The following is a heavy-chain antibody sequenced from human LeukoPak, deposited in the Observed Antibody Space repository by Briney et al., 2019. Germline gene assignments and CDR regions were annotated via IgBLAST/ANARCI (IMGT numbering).Heavy chain of an antibody. V-gene: IGHV3-23*01. Sequence: PGGSLRLSCAASGFTVNSNYMSWVRQAPGKGLEWVSAISHSGGITYYADSVKGRFTISRDNSKNTLYLQMNSLRAEDTAVYYCAKGGLLRFLEWLSHFDYWGQGTLVTVSS. D-gene: IGHD3-3*01. J-gene: IGHJ4*02. CDR1: GFTVNSNY. CDR2: ISHSGGIT. CDR3: AKGGLLRFLEWLSHFDY.